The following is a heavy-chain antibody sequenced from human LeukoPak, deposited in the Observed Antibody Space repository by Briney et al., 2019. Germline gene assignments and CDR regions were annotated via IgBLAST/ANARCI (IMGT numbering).Heavy chain of an antibody. J-gene: IGHJ4*02. Sequence: GGSLRLSCASSGLTFSSYAMSWVRQAPGKGLEWVSGISGSGSNTYYADSVKGRFTISRDNSKNTLYLQVNSLRAEDTAVYYCARGDLGYCSSTSCPPFDYWGQGTLVTVSS. V-gene: IGHV3-23*01. CDR3: ARGDLGYCSSTSCPPFDY. D-gene: IGHD2-2*01. CDR2: ISGSGSNT. CDR1: GLTFSSYA.